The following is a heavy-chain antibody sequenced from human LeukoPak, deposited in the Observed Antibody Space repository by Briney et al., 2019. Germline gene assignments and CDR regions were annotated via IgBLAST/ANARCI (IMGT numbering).Heavy chain of an antibody. D-gene: IGHD3-9*01. CDR1: GFTVSSYY. CDR2: IYYSGRT. J-gene: IGHJ4*02. CDR3: ARATLVPFDY. Sequence: GSLRLSCAASGFTVSSYYMSWVRQAPGKGLEWIGSIYYSGRTYYNPSLKSRVTISVDTSKNQFSLKLSSVTAADTAVYYCARATLVPFDYWGQGTLVTVSS. V-gene: IGHV4-39*07.